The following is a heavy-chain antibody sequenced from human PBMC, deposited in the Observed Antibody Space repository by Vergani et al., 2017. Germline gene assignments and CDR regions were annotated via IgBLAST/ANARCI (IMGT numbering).Heavy chain of an antibody. Sequence: EVQLVESGGGLVQPGGSLRLSCAASGFTFSSYSMNWVRQAPGKGLEWVSYISSSSSTIYYADSVKGRFTISRDNAKNSLYLQMNSLRAEDTAVYYCARGMNIGSSSCDYWGQGTLVTVSS. CDR2: ISSSSSTI. CDR1: GFTFSSYS. V-gene: IGHV3-48*01. D-gene: IGHD6-13*01. CDR3: ARGMNIGSSSCDY. J-gene: IGHJ4*02.